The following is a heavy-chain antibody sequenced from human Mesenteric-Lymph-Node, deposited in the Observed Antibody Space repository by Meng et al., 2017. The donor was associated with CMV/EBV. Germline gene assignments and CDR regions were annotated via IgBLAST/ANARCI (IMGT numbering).Heavy chain of an antibody. CDR1: GFTFTSYA. J-gene: IGHJ4*02. V-gene: IGHV3-23*01. Sequence: GESLKISCAASGFTFTSYAMSWVRQAPGKGLEWVSAISGSGGSTYYADSVKGRFTISRDNSKNTLYLQMNSLRAEDTAVYYCARGYSSSLYWGQGTLVTVSS. D-gene: IGHD6-6*01. CDR2: ISGSGGST. CDR3: ARGYSSSLY.